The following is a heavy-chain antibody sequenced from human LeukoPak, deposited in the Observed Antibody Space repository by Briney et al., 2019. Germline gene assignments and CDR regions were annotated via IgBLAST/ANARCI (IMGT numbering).Heavy chain of an antibody. Sequence: GGSLRLSCAASGFTFSDYSMNWLRHAPGEGLEWVSSINTRSRNIYHADPVKSHFTITHVNAKNSLYLQMKSLRGEDTAVYFCAREAEEAFDIWGQGTVVTVSS. CDR3: AREAEEAFDI. CDR1: GFTFSDYS. V-gene: IGHV3-21*01. J-gene: IGHJ3*02. CDR2: INTRSRNI. D-gene: IGHD6-19*01.